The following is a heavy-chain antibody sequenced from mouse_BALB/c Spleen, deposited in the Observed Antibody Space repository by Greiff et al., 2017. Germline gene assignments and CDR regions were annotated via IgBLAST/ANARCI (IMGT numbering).Heavy chain of an antibody. Sequence: VQLKQSGPELVKPGASVKISCKASGYSFTGYFMNWVMQSHGKSLEWIGRINPYNGDTFYNQKFKGKATLTVDKSSSTAHMELRSLASEDSAVYYCAREGGFAYWGQGTLVTVSA. CDR2: INPYNGDT. J-gene: IGHJ3*01. CDR3: AREGGFAY. CDR1: GYSFTGYF. V-gene: IGHV1-20*02.